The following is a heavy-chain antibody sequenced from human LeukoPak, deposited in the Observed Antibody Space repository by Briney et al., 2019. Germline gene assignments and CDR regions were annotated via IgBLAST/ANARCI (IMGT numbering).Heavy chain of an antibody. J-gene: IGHJ4*02. V-gene: IGHV4-31*03. D-gene: IGHD3-9*01. CDR1: GGSISSGGYY. CDR3: ARAPGVLRYFDWPLTFDY. CDR2: IYYSGST. Sequence: SETLSLTCTVSGGSISSGGYYWSWIRQHPGKGLEWIGYIYYSGSTYYNPSLKSRVTISVDTSKNQFSLKLSSVTAVDTAVYYCARAPGVLRYFDWPLTFDYWGQGTLVTVSS.